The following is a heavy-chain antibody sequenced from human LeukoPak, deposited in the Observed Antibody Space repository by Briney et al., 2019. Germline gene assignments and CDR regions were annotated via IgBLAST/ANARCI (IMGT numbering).Heavy chain of an antibody. D-gene: IGHD3-10*01. CDR1: GGSISSYS. J-gene: IGHJ6*02. Sequence: SETLSLTCTVSGGSISSYSWSWIRQPPGKGLEWIGYIYYSGSTNYNPSLKSRVTISVDTSKNQFSLKLSSVTAADTAVYYCARITRYYYYGMDVWGQGTTVTVSS. CDR3: ARITRYYYYGMDV. CDR2: IYYSGST. V-gene: IGHV4-59*01.